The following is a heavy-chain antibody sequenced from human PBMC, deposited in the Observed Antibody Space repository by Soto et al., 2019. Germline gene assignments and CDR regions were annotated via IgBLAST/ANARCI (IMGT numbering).Heavy chain of an antibody. V-gene: IGHV4-39*01. CDR1: GGSIRSSTYY. J-gene: IGHJ4*02. CDR2: TFRSGST. D-gene: IGHD3-16*01. Sequence: SETLSLTCTVSGGSIRSSTYYWAWIRQPPGKGLEWIGSTFRSGSTYCNPSLKSRVTISVDTSKNQFSLELTSVTAADTAVYYCASPVGEWFNYFDYWGQGTLVTVSS. CDR3: ASPVGEWFNYFDY.